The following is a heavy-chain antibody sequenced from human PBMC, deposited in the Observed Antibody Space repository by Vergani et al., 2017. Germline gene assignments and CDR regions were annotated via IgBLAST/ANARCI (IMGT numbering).Heavy chain of an antibody. D-gene: IGHD1-26*01. CDR3: VKDAGRDENFFDS. CDR2: LTGGGGST. J-gene: IGHJ4*02. CDR1: GFTFSTYA. Sequence: EVQLLESGGSLKQPGGSVRLSCAASGFTFSTYAMHWVRQAPGKGLEWVSALTGGGGSTYYADSFKGRFIISRDNSRDTLYLQMNSLRPEDTATYYCVKDAGRDENFFDSWGQGTLFTVSS. V-gene: IGHV3-23*01.